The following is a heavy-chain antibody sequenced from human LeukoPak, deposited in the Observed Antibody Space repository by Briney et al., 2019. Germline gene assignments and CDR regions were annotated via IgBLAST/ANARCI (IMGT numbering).Heavy chain of an antibody. Sequence: YPSETLSLTCAVYGGSFSGYYWSWIRQPPGKGLEWIGEINHSGSTNYNPSLKSRVTISVDTSKNQFSLKLSSVTAADTAVYYCARGRGDYGVNPHFDYWGQGTLVTVSS. J-gene: IGHJ4*02. V-gene: IGHV4-34*01. CDR1: GGSFSGYY. CDR2: INHSGST. CDR3: ARGRGDYGVNPHFDY. D-gene: IGHD4-23*01.